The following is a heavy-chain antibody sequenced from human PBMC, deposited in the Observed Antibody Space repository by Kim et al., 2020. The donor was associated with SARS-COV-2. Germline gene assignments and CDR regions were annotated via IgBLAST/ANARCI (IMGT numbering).Heavy chain of an antibody. V-gene: IGHV3-30*07. J-gene: IGHJ4*02. CDR3: ARDQCSSTSCHIDY. D-gene: IGHD2-2*02. Sequence: ADSVKGRFTIARDNSKNTLYLQMNSLRAEDTAVYYCARDQCSSTSCHIDYWGQGTLVTVSS.